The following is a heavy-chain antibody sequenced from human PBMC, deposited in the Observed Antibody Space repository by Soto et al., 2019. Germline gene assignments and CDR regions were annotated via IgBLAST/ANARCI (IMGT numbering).Heavy chain of an antibody. V-gene: IGHV1-2*04. D-gene: IGHD2-15*01. J-gene: IGHJ3*02. CDR2: INPNSGGT. Sequence: ASVKVSCKASGYSLTGYGIGWVRQAPGQGLEWMGWINPNSGGTNYAQKFPGWVTMTRDTSISTAYMELSRLRSDDTAVYYCARSDRWAFDIWGQGTMVTVSS. CDR3: ARSDRWAFDI. CDR1: GYSLTGYG.